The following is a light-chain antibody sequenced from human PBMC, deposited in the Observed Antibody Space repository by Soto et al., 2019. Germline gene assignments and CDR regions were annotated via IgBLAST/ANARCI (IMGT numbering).Light chain of an antibody. CDR1: QSVSSSS. CDR3: QHYNNWPPWT. V-gene: IGKV3-15*01. CDR2: GAS. J-gene: IGKJ1*01. Sequence: EIVLTQSPGTLSLSPGERATLSCRASQSVSSSSLAWYQQKPGQAPRLLIYGASTRAPGIPARFSGSGSGTEFTLTISSLQSEDFAIYYCQHYNNWPPWTFGQGTKVDIK.